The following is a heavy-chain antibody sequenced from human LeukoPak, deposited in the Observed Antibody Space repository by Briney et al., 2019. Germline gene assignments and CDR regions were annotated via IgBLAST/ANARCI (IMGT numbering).Heavy chain of an antibody. CDR1: GFIFSSYV. CDR3: AKLSVGDMAYFDS. D-gene: IGHD2-21*01. V-gene: IGHV3-23*01. CDR2: ISVGGGDT. J-gene: IGHJ4*02. Sequence: GGSLSLSCEASGFIFSSYVMGWVRQAPGKGLEWVSSISVGGGDTFTADSEKGRLTITRENYKTTLYLQMMSLRGEDTAIYYCAKLSVGDMAYFDSWGQGMLGTGSS.